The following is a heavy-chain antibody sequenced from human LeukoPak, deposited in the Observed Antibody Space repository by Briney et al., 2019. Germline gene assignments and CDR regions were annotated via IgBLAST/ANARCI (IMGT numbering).Heavy chain of an antibody. Sequence: PSETLSLTCTVSGGSISSSNYYWGWIRRPPGKGLEWIGKIHHSGSTYYNPSLKSRVTISVDTSKNQFSLKLSSVTAADTAVYYCARPTREYSSSSYYFDYWGQGILVTVSS. D-gene: IGHD6-6*01. J-gene: IGHJ4*02. CDR3: ARPTREYSSSSYYFDY. CDR2: IHHSGST. V-gene: IGHV4-39*01. CDR1: GGSISSSNYY.